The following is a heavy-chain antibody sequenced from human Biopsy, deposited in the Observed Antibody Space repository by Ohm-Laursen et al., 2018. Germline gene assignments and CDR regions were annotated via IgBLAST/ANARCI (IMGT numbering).Heavy chain of an antibody. CDR1: GGSFTGHY. CDR2: ISHTGYT. Sequence: GTLSLTCTVSGGSFTGHYWTWIRQPPGKGLEWIGHISHTGYTSYKSSLKSRVTISLDTSRKHFSLRLTSLAAADPAVYYCARGSNEYGGPYFPHWGQGTLVTVSS. D-gene: IGHD4-23*01. J-gene: IGHJ1*01. V-gene: IGHV4-59*11. CDR3: ARGSNEYGGPYFPH.